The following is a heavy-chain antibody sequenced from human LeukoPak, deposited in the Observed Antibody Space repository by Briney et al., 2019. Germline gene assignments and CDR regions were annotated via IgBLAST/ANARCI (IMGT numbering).Heavy chain of an antibody. D-gene: IGHD2-15*01. CDR3: ARVHPIVVVVAATYYYYYGMDV. Sequence: PSETLSLICAVYGGSFSGYYWSWIRQPLGKGLEWIGEINHSGSTNYNPSLKSRVTISVDTSKNQFSLKLSSVTAADTAVYYCARVHPIVVVVAATYYYYYGMDVWGQGTTVTVSS. J-gene: IGHJ6*02. V-gene: IGHV4-34*01. CDR1: GGSFSGYY. CDR2: INHSGST.